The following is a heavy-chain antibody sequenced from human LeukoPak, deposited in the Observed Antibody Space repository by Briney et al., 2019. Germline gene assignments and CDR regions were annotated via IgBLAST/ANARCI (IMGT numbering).Heavy chain of an antibody. V-gene: IGHV4-39*01. CDR2: IYHSGST. CDR1: GGSISSSSYS. D-gene: IGHD3-3*01. CDR3: ASKLASTIFGVVHTTYYYYYYMDV. J-gene: IGHJ6*03. Sequence: SETLSLTCTVSGGSISSSSYSWSWIRQPPGKGLECIGYIYHSGSTYYNPSLKSRVTISVDTSKHQFSLKLSSVTAADTAVYYCASKLASTIFGVVHTTYYYYYYMDVWGKGTTVTVSS.